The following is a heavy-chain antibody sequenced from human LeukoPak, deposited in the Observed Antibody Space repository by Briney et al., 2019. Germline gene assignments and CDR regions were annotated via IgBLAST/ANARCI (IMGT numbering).Heavy chain of an antibody. D-gene: IGHD4-23*01. CDR3: ARDGTVGMYFDY. J-gene: IGHJ4*02. V-gene: IGHV1-69*05. Sequence: SVKVSCKASGGTFSSYAISWVRQAPGQGLEWMGGIIPIFGTANYAQKFQGRVTITTDESTSTAYMELSSLRSEDTAVYYCARDGTVGMYFDYWGQGTPVTVSS. CDR2: IIPIFGTA. CDR1: GGTFSSYA.